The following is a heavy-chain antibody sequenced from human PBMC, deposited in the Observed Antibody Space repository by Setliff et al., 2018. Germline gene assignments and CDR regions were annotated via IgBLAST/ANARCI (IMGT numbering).Heavy chain of an antibody. CDR2: ISSSGSTI. V-gene: IGHV3-48*03. J-gene: IGHJ4*02. Sequence: GGSLRLSCAASGFTFSTYEMNWVRQAPGKGLEWVSYISSSGSTIYYVDSVKGRFTISRDNARNSLYLQMNSLRAEDTAVYYCARYSSGWFFDYWGQGTPVTVSS. CDR3: ARYSSGWFFDY. D-gene: IGHD6-19*01. CDR1: GFTFSTYE.